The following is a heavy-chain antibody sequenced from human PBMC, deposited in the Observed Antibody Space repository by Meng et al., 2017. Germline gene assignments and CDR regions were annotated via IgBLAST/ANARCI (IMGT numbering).Heavy chain of an antibody. Sequence: SETLSLTCAISGDSVSSNSAAWNWIRQSPSRGLEWLGRTYYRSKWYNDYAVYVKSRITINPDKSKNQFSLKLSAVTPEDTAVYYCARVFSGWYFGAFDIWGQGTLVTVSS. CDR1: GDSVSSNSAA. CDR3: ARVFSGWYFGAFDI. CDR2: TYYRSKWYN. V-gene: IGHV6-1*01. D-gene: IGHD6-19*01. J-gene: IGHJ3*02.